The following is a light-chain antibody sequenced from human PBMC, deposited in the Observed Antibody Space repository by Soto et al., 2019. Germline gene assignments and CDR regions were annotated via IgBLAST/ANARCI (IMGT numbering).Light chain of an antibody. CDR2: EVS. CDR1: SSDVGNYNL. CDR3: CSYAGSSTPLI. V-gene: IGLV2-23*02. J-gene: IGLJ1*01. Sequence: QSALAQPASVSGSPGQSITISCTGTSSDVGNYNLVSWYQQHPGKAPKLMIYEVSKWPSGVSNRFSGSKSGNTASLTISGPQAEDEADYYCCSYAGSSTPLIFGTGTKVTVL.